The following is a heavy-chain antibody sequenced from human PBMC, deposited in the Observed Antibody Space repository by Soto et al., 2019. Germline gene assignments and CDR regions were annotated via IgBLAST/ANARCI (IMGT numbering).Heavy chain of an antibody. J-gene: IGHJ4*02. D-gene: IGHD6-13*01. CDR2: IIPIFGTA. V-gene: IGHV1-69*13. CDR1: GGTFSSYA. Sequence: GASVKVSCKASGGTFSSYAISWVRQAPGQGLEWMGGIIPIFGTANYAQKFQGRVTITADESTSTAYMELSSLRSEDTAVYYCAGSPQGDSSSWRLDYWGQGTLVTVSS. CDR3: AGSPQGDSSSWRLDY.